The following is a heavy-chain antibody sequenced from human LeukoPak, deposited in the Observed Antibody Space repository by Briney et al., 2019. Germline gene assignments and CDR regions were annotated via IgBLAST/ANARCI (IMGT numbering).Heavy chain of an antibody. CDR2: IYTSGST. D-gene: IGHD1-1*01. CDR1: GGSISSGSYY. CDR3: AGELEYYYMDV. J-gene: IGHJ6*03. V-gene: IGHV4-61*02. Sequence: SETLSLTCTVSGGSISSGSYYWSWIRQPAGKGLEWIGRIYTSGSTNYNPSLKRRVTISLDTSKKQFSLKLSSVTAADTAVYCCAGELEYYYMDVWGKGTTVTVAS.